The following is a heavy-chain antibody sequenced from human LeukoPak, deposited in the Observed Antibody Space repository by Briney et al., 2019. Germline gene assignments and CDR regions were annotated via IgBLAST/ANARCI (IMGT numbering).Heavy chain of an antibody. Sequence: GGSLRLSCAASGFTFNTYTMNWVRQAPGKGLEWVSTFKTKYHQVYYAESVRGRFTISTDNSGNTVFLQMNSLRADDTALYYCARSVPDYTRFDYWGQGALVTVSS. J-gene: IGHJ4*02. CDR2: FKTKYHQV. CDR3: ARSVPDYTRFDY. CDR1: GFTFNTYT. V-gene: IGHV3-23*05. D-gene: IGHD4-11*01.